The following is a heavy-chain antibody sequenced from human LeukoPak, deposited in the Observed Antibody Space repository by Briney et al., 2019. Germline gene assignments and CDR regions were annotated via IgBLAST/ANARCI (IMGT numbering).Heavy chain of an antibody. D-gene: IGHD2-15*01. V-gene: IGHV3-23*01. J-gene: IGHJ4*02. Sequence: GGSLRLSCAASGFTFSNFAMNWVRQAPGKGLEWVSIITGTGGRYYGDSVKGRFILSRDNSKNTVYMQMSSLRAEDTATYYCAKDYCRDGNCPFPFLDSWGQGTLVTVSS. CDR1: GFTFSNFA. CDR2: ITGTGGR. CDR3: AKDYCRDGNCPFPFLDS.